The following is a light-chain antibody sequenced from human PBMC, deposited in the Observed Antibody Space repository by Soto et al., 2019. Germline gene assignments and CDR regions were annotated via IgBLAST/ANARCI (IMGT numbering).Light chain of an antibody. CDR1: QSISSW. Sequence: DTQMTQSAATLSAAVGDRVTITCRPSQSISSWLAWYQQKPGKAPKLLIYKASSLESGVPSRFSGSGSGTEFTLTISSLQPDDFATYYCQQYNSYPLTFGGGTKVEIK. CDR3: QQYNSYPLT. V-gene: IGKV1-5*03. J-gene: IGKJ4*01. CDR2: KAS.